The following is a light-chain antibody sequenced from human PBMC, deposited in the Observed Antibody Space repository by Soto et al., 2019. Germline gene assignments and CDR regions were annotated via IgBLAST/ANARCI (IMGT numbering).Light chain of an antibody. CDR3: SSYAGSSVV. Sequence: QPVLTQPPSASGAPGQSVTISCTGTSSDVGAYEYVSLYQHHPGRAPKLILYEVTKRPSGVPSRFSGSKSGNTASLTVSGRQAEDEADYYCSSYAGSSVVFGTGTKVTVL. CDR1: SSDVGAYEY. V-gene: IGLV2-8*01. CDR2: EVT. J-gene: IGLJ1*01.